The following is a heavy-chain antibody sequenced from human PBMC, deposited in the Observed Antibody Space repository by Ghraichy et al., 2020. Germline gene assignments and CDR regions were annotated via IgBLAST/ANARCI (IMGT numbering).Heavy chain of an antibody. Sequence: SETLSLTCTVSGGSISTLFWTWIRQPPGKGLEWIGYISYSGSTNYNPSLKSRVTVSMDTSKNQFSLRLSSVTAADTAVYYCARGRLSSSRTSLEDWGQGALVTVSS. J-gene: IGHJ4*02. D-gene: IGHD6-13*01. V-gene: IGHV4-59*11. CDR3: ARGRLSSSRTSLED. CDR1: GGSISTLF. CDR2: ISYSGST.